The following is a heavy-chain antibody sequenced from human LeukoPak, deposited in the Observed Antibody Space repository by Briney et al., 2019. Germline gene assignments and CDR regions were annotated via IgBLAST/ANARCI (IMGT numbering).Heavy chain of an antibody. Sequence: GSLRLSCAASGFTSSSSAMNWVRQAPGKGLGWVSAINGGRGSTYYADSVKGRFTVSRDNSKNTLYLQMNSLRAEDTALYYCAKRSAAGTVGYFDYWGQGSLVTVSS. CDR1: GFTSSSSA. CDR3: AKRSAAGTVGYFDY. V-gene: IGHV3-23*01. D-gene: IGHD6-13*01. J-gene: IGHJ4*02. CDR2: INGGRGST.